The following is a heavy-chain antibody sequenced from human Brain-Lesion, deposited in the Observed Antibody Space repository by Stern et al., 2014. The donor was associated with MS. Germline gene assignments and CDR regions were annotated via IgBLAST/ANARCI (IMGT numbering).Heavy chain of an antibody. CDR1: GFIFSDYY. V-gene: IGHV3-11*01. CDR2: LGRSGDSI. D-gene: IGHD3-10*01. Sequence: VQLVESGGGLVKPGGSLRLSCAASGFIFSDYYMSWIRQAPGKGLEWVSYLGRSGDSIYYADSVKGRFTISRDNAKNSLYLQMNSLRAEDTAVYYCARGPRRYYGSESPNTYYYGMDVWGQGTTVTVSS. J-gene: IGHJ6*02. CDR3: ARGPRRYYGSESPNTYYYGMDV.